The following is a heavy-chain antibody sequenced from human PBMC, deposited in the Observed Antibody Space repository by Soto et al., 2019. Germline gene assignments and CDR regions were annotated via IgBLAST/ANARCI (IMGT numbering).Heavy chain of an antibody. CDR1: GFSLSDYW. J-gene: IGHJ4*02. V-gene: IGHV3-74*01. Sequence: EVQLVESGGGLVQPGGSLRLSCAASGFSLSDYWMHWVRQAPGEGLVWLSRITRDGSSTNYADSVKGRFTISRDNAKNTLYLQGNSLRGEDTAVYYWARGANGYYYFDYWGQGTLVTVSS. CDR2: ITRDGSST. D-gene: IGHD5-18*01. CDR3: ARGANGYYYFDY.